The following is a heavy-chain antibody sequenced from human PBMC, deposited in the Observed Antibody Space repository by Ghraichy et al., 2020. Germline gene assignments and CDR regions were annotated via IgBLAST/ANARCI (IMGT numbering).Heavy chain of an antibody. V-gene: IGHV3-23*01. J-gene: IGHJ5*02. D-gene: IGHD4-17*01. Sequence: AGSLRLSCAASGFTFSSYAMSWVRQAPGKGLEWVSAISGSGGSTYYADSVKGRFTISRDNSKNTLYLQMNSLRAEDTAVYYCAKGTDYGDSIPNWFDPWGQGTLVTVSS. CDR2: ISGSGGST. CDR1: GFTFSSYA. CDR3: AKGTDYGDSIPNWFDP.